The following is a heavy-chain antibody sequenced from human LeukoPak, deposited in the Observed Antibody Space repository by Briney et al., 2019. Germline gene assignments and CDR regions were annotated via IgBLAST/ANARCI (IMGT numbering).Heavy chain of an antibody. CDR3: AKDPTGTSAFDV. V-gene: IGHV3-30*02. Sequence: GGSLRLSCGASGFTFSSYAMHWVRQAPGKGLEWVAFIHYDGSSKYYADSVRGCFSFSRDNSTNTLYLQMNSLRVEDAAVYYCAKDPTGTSAFDVWGQATMVTVSS. CDR2: IHYDGSSK. J-gene: IGHJ3*01. CDR1: GFTFSSYA. D-gene: IGHD1-1*01.